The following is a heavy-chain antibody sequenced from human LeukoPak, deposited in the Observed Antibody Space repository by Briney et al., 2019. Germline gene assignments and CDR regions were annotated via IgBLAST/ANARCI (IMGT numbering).Heavy chain of an antibody. CDR3: ASNKTVSSLHRDV. D-gene: IGHD4-11*01. CDR1: GFTFSSYA. Sequence: GGSLRLSCAGSGFTFSSYAMNWVRQAPGKGLEWVSGISISGSGTYYADSVKGRFTISRDNSKNTLYLQMNSLRAEDTAVYYCASNKTVSSLHRDVWGKGTTVTVSS. V-gene: IGHV3-23*01. CDR2: ISISGSGT. J-gene: IGHJ6*03.